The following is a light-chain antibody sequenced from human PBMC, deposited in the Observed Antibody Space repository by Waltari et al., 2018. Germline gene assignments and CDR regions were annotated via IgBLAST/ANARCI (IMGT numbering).Light chain of an antibody. J-gene: IGKJ2*01. V-gene: IGKV3-20*01. CDR1: QSVSSSY. CDR3: QQYGSSPPYT. CDR2: GAS. Sequence: EIVLTQSPGTLSLSPGERATLSCRASQSVSSSYLAWYQQKPGQAPRLLIYGASSMATGIPDRFSGSGSVTDVTLTISRLEPEDFAVYYCQQYGSSPPYTFGQGTKLEIK.